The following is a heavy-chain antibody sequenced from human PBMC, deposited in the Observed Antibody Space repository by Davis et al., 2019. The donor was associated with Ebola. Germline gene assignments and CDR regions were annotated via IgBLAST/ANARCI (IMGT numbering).Heavy chain of an antibody. CDR3: ARDSGGVGENSSVWYIYAMDV. CDR2: ISYDGSNK. Sequence: GGSLRLSCAVSGGSISSSNWWSWVRQAPGKGLEWVAVISYDGSNKYYADSVKGRFTISRDNSKNTLYLQMNSLRAEDTALYYCARDSGGVGENSSVWYIYAMDVWGQGTTVTVSS. CDR1: GGSISSSNW. V-gene: IGHV3-30*03. J-gene: IGHJ6*02. D-gene: IGHD6-19*01.